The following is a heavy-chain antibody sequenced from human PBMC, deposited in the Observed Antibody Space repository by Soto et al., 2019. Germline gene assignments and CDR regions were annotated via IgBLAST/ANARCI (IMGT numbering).Heavy chain of an antibody. CDR2: ISSSGSST. V-gene: IGHV3-23*01. D-gene: IGHD6-6*01. J-gene: IGHJ4*02. Sequence: PCCSMRLCCAACRCTFSSCGMSLIRQGPGKGLEWVSAISSSGSSTFYADSVKGRFTISRDNSKNTVYLQMNSLRAEDTAVYFCAKPSIAARHYFDYWGQGTLVTVSS. CDR3: AKPSIAARHYFDY. CDR1: RCTFSSCG.